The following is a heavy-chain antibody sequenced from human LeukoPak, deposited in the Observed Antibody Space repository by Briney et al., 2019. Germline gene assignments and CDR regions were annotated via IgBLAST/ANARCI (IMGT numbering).Heavy chain of an antibody. CDR2: ISGSGDNT. D-gene: IGHD6-13*01. CDR3: ARVTGYRIEDYFDY. V-gene: IGHV3-23*01. Sequence: GGSLRLSCAASGFTFSSYGMHWVRQAPGKGLEWISSISGSGDNTYYADSVKGRFTISRDNSKNTLYLQMNSLRAEDTAVYYCARVTGYRIEDYFDYWGQGTLVTVSS. CDR1: GFTFSSYG. J-gene: IGHJ4*02.